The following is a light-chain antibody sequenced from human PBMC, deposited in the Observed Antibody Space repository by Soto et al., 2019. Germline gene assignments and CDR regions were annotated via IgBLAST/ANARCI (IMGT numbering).Light chain of an antibody. CDR3: QHSNSYSEA. V-gene: IGKV1-5*03. CDR1: QTISSW. Sequence: DIQMTQSPSTLSGSVGDRVTITCRASQTISSWLAWYQQKPGKAPKLLIYKASTLKSGVPSRFSGSGPGTEFTLTISSLQPDDFATYYCQHSNSYSEAFGQGTKVELK. J-gene: IGKJ1*01. CDR2: KAS.